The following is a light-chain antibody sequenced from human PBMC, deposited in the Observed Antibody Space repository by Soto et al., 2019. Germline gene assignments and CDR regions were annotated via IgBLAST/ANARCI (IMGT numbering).Light chain of an antibody. J-gene: IGKJ5*01. CDR1: QTVSNY. CDR2: DAS. Sequence: EIVLTQSPATLSLSPGERATLSCRASQTVSNYLAWYQQKPGQAPSLLIYDASIRATGIPARFSGSGSGTDLTLTISSLEPEDFAVYYCQHRSNWPPITFGQGTRLEIE. V-gene: IGKV3-11*01. CDR3: QHRSNWPPIT.